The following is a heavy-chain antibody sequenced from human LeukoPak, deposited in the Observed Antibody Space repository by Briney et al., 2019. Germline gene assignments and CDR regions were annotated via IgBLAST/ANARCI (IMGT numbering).Heavy chain of an antibody. CDR1: GFTFSSYA. J-gene: IGHJ3*02. D-gene: IGHD3-10*01. CDR3: AKDLLNKFGVVAFDI. CDR2: ISWNSGSI. Sequence: GGSLRLSCAASGFTFSSYAMSWVRQAPGKGLEWVSGISWNSGSIGYADSVKGRFTISRDNAKNSLYLQMNSLRAEDTALYYCAKDLLNKFGVVAFDIWGQGTMVTVSS. V-gene: IGHV3-9*01.